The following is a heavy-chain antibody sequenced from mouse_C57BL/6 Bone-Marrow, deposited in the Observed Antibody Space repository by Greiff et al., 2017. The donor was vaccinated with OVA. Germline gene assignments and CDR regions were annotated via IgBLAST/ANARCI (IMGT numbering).Heavy chain of an antibody. J-gene: IGHJ4*01. V-gene: IGHV1-69*01. CDR2: IDPSDSYT. Sequence: QVQLQQPGAELVMPGASVKLSCKASGYTFTSYWMHWVKQRPGQGLEWIGEIDPSDSYTNYNQKFKGKSTLTVDKSSSTAYMQLSSLTSEDSAVYYCARRRWLLFYAKGYWGQGTSVTVSS. CDR1: GYTFTSYW. CDR3: ARRRWLLFYAKGY. D-gene: IGHD2-3*01.